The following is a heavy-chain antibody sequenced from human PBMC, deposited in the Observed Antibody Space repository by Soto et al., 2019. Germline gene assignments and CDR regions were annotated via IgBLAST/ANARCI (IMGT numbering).Heavy chain of an antibody. Sequence: QVQLVESGGGVVQPGRSLRLSCAASGFTFSSYGMHWVRQAPGKGLEWVAVISYDGSNKYYADSVKGRFTISRDNSKNTLYLQMNSLRAEDTAVYYCAKSAVAGTIYYYYGMDVWGQGTTVTVSS. V-gene: IGHV3-30*18. CDR1: GFTFSSYG. D-gene: IGHD6-19*01. CDR3: AKSAVAGTIYYYYGMDV. CDR2: ISYDGSNK. J-gene: IGHJ6*02.